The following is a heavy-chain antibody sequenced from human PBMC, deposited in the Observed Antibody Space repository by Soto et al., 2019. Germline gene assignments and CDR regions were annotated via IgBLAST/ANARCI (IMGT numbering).Heavy chain of an antibody. V-gene: IGHV6-1*01. CDR3: ARLIGNSWLDS. J-gene: IGHJ5*01. D-gene: IGHD3-16*01. CDR1: GDSVSRNSAA. CDR2: TYYRSKWYN. Sequence: SQTLSLTCAISGDSVSRNSAAWSWIRQSPSRGLEWLGRTYYRSKWYNDYAGSVKSRITINPDTSKNQFSLQLNSVTPDDTAVYYCARLIGNSWLDSWGQGTLVTVSS.